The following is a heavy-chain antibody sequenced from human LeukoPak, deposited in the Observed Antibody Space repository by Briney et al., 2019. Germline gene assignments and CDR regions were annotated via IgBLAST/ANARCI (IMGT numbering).Heavy chain of an antibody. D-gene: IGHD3-9*01. CDR1: GGSISSGDYY. J-gene: IGHJ4*02. Sequence: KPSETLSLTCTVSGGSISSGDYYWSWIRQPPGKGLEWIGYIYYSGSTYYNPSLKSRVTISVDTSKNQFSLKLSSVTAADTAVYYCARVGYDILTGYFILDYWGQGTLVTVSS. CDR2: IYYSGST. V-gene: IGHV4-30-4*01. CDR3: ARVGYDILTGYFILDY.